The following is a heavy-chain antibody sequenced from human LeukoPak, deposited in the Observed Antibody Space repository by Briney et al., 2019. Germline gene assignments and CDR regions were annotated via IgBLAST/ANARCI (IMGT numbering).Heavy chain of an antibody. J-gene: IGHJ4*02. CDR2: ISGSGGST. CDR3: ARSLIAYFDY. D-gene: IGHD2-21*01. V-gene: IGHV3-23*01. CDR1: GFTFSSYA. Sequence: QSGGSLRLSCAASGFTFSSYAMSGVRQAPGKGLEWVSAISGSGGSTYYADSVKGRFTISRDNSKNTLYLQMNSLRAEDTAIYYCARSLIAYFDYGGQGTLVTVSS.